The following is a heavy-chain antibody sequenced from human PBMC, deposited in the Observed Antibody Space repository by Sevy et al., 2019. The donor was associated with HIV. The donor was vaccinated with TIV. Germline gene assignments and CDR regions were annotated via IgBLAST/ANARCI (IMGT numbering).Heavy chain of an antibody. CDR1: GFTFSSYS. D-gene: IGHD2-2*01. J-gene: IGHJ6*02. Sequence: GGSLRLSCAASGFTFSSYSMNWVRQAPGKGLEWVSSISSSSSYIYYADSVKGRFTISRDNAKNSLYLQMNSLRAEDTAVYYCAREGYCSSTSCPREGMDVSGQGTTVTVSS. V-gene: IGHV3-21*01. CDR3: AREGYCSSTSCPREGMDV. CDR2: ISSSSSYI.